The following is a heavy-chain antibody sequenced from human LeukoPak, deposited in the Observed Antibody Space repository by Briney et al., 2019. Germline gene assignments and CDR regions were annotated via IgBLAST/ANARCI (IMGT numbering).Heavy chain of an antibody. D-gene: IGHD1-14*01. CDR2: MNPNSGNT. V-gene: IGHV1-8*01. J-gene: IGHJ4*02. Sequence: GASVKVSCKASGYTFTSYDINWVRQATGQGLEWMGWMNPNSGNTGYAQKFQGRVTMTRDTSISTAYMELSRLRSDDTAVYYCARYHHDHNFDYWGQGTLVTVSS. CDR3: ARYHHDHNFDY. CDR1: GYTFTSYD.